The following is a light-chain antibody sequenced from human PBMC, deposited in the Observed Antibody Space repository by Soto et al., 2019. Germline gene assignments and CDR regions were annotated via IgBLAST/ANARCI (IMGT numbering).Light chain of an antibody. Sequence: DIQINQSPSNLYASVGERLTITCRASQSISSWLAWYQQRTGKAPKLLIYKASSLESGVPSRFSGSGSWTEFTLTISRLQPDDFSTYYCQQYNSFTWTFGQGTKVDIK. CDR1: QSISSW. V-gene: IGKV1-5*03. CDR2: KAS. J-gene: IGKJ1*01. CDR3: QQYNSFTWT.